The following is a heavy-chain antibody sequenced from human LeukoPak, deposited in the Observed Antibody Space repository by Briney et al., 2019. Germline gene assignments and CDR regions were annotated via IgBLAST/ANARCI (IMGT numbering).Heavy chain of an antibody. J-gene: IGHJ4*02. D-gene: IGHD6-25*01. CDR2: IYYSGST. V-gene: IGHV4-39*01. CDR1: GGSISSSSYY. CDR3: ASRAALKKDY. Sequence: SETLSLTCTVSGGSISSSSYYWGWIRQPPGKGLEWIGSIYYSGSTYYNPSLKSRVTISVDTSKNQFSLKLSSVTAADTAVYYCASRAALKKDYWGQGTLVTASS.